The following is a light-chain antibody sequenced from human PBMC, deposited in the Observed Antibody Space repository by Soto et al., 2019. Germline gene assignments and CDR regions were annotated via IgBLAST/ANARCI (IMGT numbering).Light chain of an antibody. CDR1: QRVLSSGGETY. CDR2: EVS. Sequence: DILIAPTSLSLYATPWQAASRFCRSRQRVLSSGGETYLFWYLQRPGQSPQLLIYEVSNRISAVPDRFSGSGSGKDFTINISRLEDEDAGVYYCLKSTQLPITFGQGTQLEIK. V-gene: IGKV2D-29*02. CDR3: LKSTQLPIT. J-gene: IGKJ5*01.